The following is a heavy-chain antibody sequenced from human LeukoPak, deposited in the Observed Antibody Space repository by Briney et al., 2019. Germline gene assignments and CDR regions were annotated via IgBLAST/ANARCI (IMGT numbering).Heavy chain of an antibody. Sequence: GASVKVSCKASGYTFTGYYMHWVRQAPGKGLEWMGGFDPEDGETIYAQKFQGRVTMTEDTSTDTAYMELSSLRSEDTAVYYCATLSDSSGWIIDNYFDYWGQGTLVTVSS. D-gene: IGHD6-19*01. CDR2: FDPEDGET. CDR3: ATLSDSSGWIIDNYFDY. V-gene: IGHV1-24*01. J-gene: IGHJ4*02. CDR1: GYTFTGYY.